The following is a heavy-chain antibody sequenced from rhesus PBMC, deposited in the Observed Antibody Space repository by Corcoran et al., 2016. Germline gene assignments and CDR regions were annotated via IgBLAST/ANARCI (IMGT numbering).Heavy chain of an antibody. V-gene: IGHV4-143*01. Sequence: QVQLQESGPGLVKPSETLSLTCTVSGGSISGYYYWIWIRQPPGTGLGWIGGIYGNRARTYSHHALKIRVSISKETAKNQFALKRSAGTAADTAVYYCARRGISGNWKGYFDYWGQGVLVTVSS. J-gene: IGHJ4*01. CDR2: IYGNRART. D-gene: IGHD6-25*01. CDR3: ARRGISGNWKGYFDY. CDR1: GGSISGYYY.